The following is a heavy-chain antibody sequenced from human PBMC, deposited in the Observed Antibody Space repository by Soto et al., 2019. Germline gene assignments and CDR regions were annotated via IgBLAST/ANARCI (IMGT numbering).Heavy chain of an antibody. Sequence: GASVRVSCKASGFRFTSYDINWVRQATGQGLEWMGWMSPYSCNTAYAQKLKGRVTMSRTTSISTAYMELSSLRSDDTAVYSCATRGYNWSDYGQWGQGTLVTVSS. CDR2: MSPYSCNT. CDR3: ATRGYNWSDYGQ. CDR1: GFRFTSYD. V-gene: IGHV1-8*02. J-gene: IGHJ4*02. D-gene: IGHD1-20*01.